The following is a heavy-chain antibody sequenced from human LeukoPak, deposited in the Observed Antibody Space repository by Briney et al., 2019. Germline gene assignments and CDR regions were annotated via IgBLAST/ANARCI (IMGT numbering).Heavy chain of an antibody. J-gene: IGHJ6*02. Sequence: GRSLRLSCAASGFTFSSYGMHWVRQAPGKGLEWVAVISYDGSNKYYADSVKGRFTISRDNSKNTLYLQMNSLRAEDTAVYYCARDTERNCGGDCDGMDVWGQGTTVTVSS. D-gene: IGHD2-21*02. CDR3: ARDTERNCGGDCDGMDV. CDR2: ISYDGSNK. V-gene: IGHV3-30*03. CDR1: GFTFSSYG.